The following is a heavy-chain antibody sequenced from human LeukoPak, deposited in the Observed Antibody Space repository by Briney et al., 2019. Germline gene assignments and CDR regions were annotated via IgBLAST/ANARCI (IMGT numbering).Heavy chain of an antibody. CDR3: AKSPYSSSWNNFDY. J-gene: IGHJ4*02. CDR1: GFTFSDYY. Sequence: GGSLRLSCAASGFTFSDYYMSWIRQAPGKGLEWVSYISSSGSTIYYADSVKGRFTISRDNAKNSLYLQMNSLRAEDTAVYYCAKSPYSSSWNNFDYWGQGTLVTVSS. CDR2: ISSSGSTI. D-gene: IGHD6-13*01. V-gene: IGHV3-11*01.